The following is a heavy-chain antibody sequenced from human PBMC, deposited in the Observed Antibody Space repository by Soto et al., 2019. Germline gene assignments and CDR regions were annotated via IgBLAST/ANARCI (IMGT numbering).Heavy chain of an antibody. J-gene: IGHJ4*02. V-gene: IGHV1-69*13. CDR2: IIPIFGTA. D-gene: IGHD5-18*01. CDR1: GGTFSSYA. CDR3: AKDQPGGAGYD. Sequence: ASVKVSCKASGGTFSSYAISWVRQAPGQGLECMGGIIPIFGTANYAQKFQGRVTITAXXXXSXXXMXLSXLRXEDTAVYYCAKDQPGGAGYDWGQGTLVTVSS.